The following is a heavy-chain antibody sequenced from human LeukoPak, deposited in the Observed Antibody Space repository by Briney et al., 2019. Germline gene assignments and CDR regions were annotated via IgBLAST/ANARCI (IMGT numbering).Heavy chain of an antibody. CDR3: ARHYGDYQLRPYFDS. Sequence: SETLSLTCTVSGGSISSSSYYWGWIRQPPGKGLEWIGSIYYSGSTYYNPSLKSRVTISVDTTKNQFSLNLNSVPAAATALYYCARHYGDYQLRPYFDSRGQGTLVTVSS. V-gene: IGHV4-39*01. CDR2: IYYSGST. J-gene: IGHJ4*02. D-gene: IGHD4-17*01. CDR1: GGSISSSSYY.